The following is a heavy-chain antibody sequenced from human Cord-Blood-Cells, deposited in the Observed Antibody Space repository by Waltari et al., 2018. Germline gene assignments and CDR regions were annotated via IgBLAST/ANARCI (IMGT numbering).Heavy chain of an antibody. CDR2: INHSGST. Sequence: QVQLQQWGAGLLKPSETLSLTCAVYGGSFSGYYRSWIRQPPGKGLEWIGEINHSGSTNYNPSLKSRVTISVDTSKNQFSLKLSSVTAADTAVYYCARTVYSGSSFDYWGQGTLVTVSS. J-gene: IGHJ4*02. CDR3: ARTVYSGSSFDY. V-gene: IGHV4-34*01. CDR1: GGSFSGYY. D-gene: IGHD1-26*01.